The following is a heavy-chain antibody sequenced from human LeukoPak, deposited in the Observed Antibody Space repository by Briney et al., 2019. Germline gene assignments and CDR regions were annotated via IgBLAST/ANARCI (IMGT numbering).Heavy chain of an antibody. CDR3: ARVGSGYSSGWYPANY. CDR2: IYYRGST. J-gene: IGHJ4*02. D-gene: IGHD6-19*01. CDR1: GGSISNYY. Sequence: SETLSLTCSVSGGSISNYYWSWIRHPPGKGLEWIGYIYYRGSTNYNASLKSRVTISVDTSKNQFYLRLTSVTAADTAVYYCARVGSGYSSGWYPANYWGQGTLVIVSS. V-gene: IGHV4-59*01.